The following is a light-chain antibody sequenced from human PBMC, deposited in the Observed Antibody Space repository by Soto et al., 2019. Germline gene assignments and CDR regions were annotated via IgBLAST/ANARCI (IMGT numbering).Light chain of an antibody. V-gene: IGKV1-5*03. CDR3: QQYNTYSPTWA. CDR2: EAS. J-gene: IGKJ1*01. CDR1: QSISSR. Sequence: DIQMTQSPSTLSASVGDRVTITCRASQSISSRLAWYQLKPGKAPKLLIYEASTLESGVPLRFSGSGSGTEFILTISSLQPDDFATYFCQQYNTYSPTWAFGQGTKVEVK.